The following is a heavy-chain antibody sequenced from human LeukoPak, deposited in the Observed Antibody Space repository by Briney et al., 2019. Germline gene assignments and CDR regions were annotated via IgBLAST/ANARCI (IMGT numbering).Heavy chain of an antibody. CDR3: ARTNYGDYVAPYYFDY. V-gene: IGHV3-48*01. Sequence: PGGSLRLSCAASGFTFSSYSMNWVRQAPGKGLEWVSYISSSSSTIYYADSVKGRFTISRDNAKNSLYLQMNSLRAEDTAVYYCARTNYGDYVAPYYFDYWGQGTLVTVSS. D-gene: IGHD4-17*01. CDR1: GFTFSSYS. CDR2: ISSSSSTI. J-gene: IGHJ4*02.